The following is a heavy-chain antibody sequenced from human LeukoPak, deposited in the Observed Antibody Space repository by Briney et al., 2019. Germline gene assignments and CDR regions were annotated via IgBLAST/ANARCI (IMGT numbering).Heavy chain of an antibody. Sequence: GASVRVSCKASGYTFTSYGISWVRQAPGQGLEWMGWISAYNGNTNYAQKLQGRVTMTTDTSTSTAYMELRSLRSDDTAVYYCARGERAYGSGSTNDYWGQGTLVTVSS. V-gene: IGHV1-18*01. CDR2: ISAYNGNT. D-gene: IGHD3-10*01. CDR3: ARGERAYGSGSTNDY. CDR1: GYTFTSYG. J-gene: IGHJ4*02.